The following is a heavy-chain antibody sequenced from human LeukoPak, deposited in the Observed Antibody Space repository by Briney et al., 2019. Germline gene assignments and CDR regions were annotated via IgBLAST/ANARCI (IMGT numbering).Heavy chain of an antibody. D-gene: IGHD6-13*01. J-gene: IGHJ5*02. V-gene: IGHV4-59*01. CDR2: IYYSGST. Sequence: SETLSLTCTVSDGSIGSYYWSWIRQPPGKGLEWIGYIYYSGSTNYNPSLKSRVIISVDTSKNQFSLKLSSVTAADTAVYYCARETSAGPFDPWGQGTLVTVSS. CDR3: ARETSAGPFDP. CDR1: DGSIGSYY.